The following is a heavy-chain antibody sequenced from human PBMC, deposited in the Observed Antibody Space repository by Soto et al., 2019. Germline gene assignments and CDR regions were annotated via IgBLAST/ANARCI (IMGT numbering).Heavy chain of an antibody. J-gene: IGHJ4*02. CDR1: GYTFTSYG. CDR2: ISAYNGNT. D-gene: IGHD6-19*01. V-gene: IGHV1-18*04. CDR3: ARGRIDIAVAGHYYFDY. Sequence: ASVKVSFKASGYTFTSYGISWVRQAPGQGLEWMGWISAYNGNTNYAQKLQGRVTMTTDTSTSTAYMELRSLRSDDTAVYYCARGRIDIAVAGHYYFDYWGQGTLVTVSS.